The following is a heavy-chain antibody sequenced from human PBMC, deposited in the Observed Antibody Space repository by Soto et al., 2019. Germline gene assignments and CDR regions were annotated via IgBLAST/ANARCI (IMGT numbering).Heavy chain of an antibody. Sequence: APVKVSCKASGYTFTCYGICWARQAPGQGLEWMGWISAVNVNTNNAQKLQGRFTMTPDTTTSTAYRELRSLRSVDTAVYYCAREYFYGSAPWYWGKGTLFTVS. CDR1: GYTFTCYG. CDR3: AREYFYGSAPWY. V-gene: IGHV1-18*01. CDR2: ISAVNVNT. D-gene: IGHD3-10*01. J-gene: IGHJ4*02.